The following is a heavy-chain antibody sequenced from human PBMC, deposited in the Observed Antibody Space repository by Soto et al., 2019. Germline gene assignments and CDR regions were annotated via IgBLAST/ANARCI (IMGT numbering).Heavy chain of an antibody. Sequence: QVQLVQSGAEMKQPGASVKLSCQASGCIFIHCFMHWVRQAPGQGLEWIGGINPSSGTTTYAQKFQGRVTVTRDTSTSTVYMELSSLGSGDTAMYYCARSLGVSTSLFDYWGQGSLVTVSA. D-gene: IGHD1-26*01. V-gene: IGHV1-46*01. CDR1: GCIFIHCF. CDR2: INPSSGTT. CDR3: ARSLGVSTSLFDY. J-gene: IGHJ4*02.